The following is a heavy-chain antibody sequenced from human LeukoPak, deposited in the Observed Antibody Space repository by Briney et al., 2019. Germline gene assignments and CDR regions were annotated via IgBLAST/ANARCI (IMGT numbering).Heavy chain of an antibody. J-gene: IGHJ4*02. D-gene: IGHD3-10*01. V-gene: IGHV3-7*01. Sequence: PGGSLRLSCAASGFTFSSYWMSWVRQAPGKGLEWVANIKQDGSEKYYVDSVKGRFTISRDNSKNTLFLQMNSLRGEDTAVYYCAKDKSMVRELDYWGQGTLVTVSS. CDR1: GFTFSSYW. CDR2: IKQDGSEK. CDR3: AKDKSMVRELDY.